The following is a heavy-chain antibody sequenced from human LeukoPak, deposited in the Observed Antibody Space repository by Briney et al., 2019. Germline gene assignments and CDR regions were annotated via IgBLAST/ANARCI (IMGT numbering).Heavy chain of an antibody. J-gene: IGHJ4*02. CDR2: IYYSGST. V-gene: IGHV4-39*01. CDR1: GASFSSSTYY. CDR3: ASHAGGISATGTIRFDY. Sequence: SETLSLTCTVSGASFSSSTYYWGWIGPPPGKGLEWIGSIYYSGSTYYNPSLKSRVTMSVDTSKNQFSLKLSSVTAADTAVYYCASHAGGISATGTIRFDYWGQGTLVTVSS. D-gene: IGHD6-13*01.